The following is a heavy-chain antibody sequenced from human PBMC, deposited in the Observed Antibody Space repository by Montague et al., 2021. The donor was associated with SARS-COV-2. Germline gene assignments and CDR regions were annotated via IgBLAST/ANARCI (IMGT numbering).Heavy chain of an antibody. CDR1: GGSFSGSS. D-gene: IGHD3-10*01. CDR3: ARVRYYGSGTSLGMDV. V-gene: IGHV4-34*01. CDR2: INLCEST. J-gene: IGHJ6*02. Sequence: SETLSLTCAVYGGSFSGSSCSWTRHPPGKGLEWIWKINLCESTNYNPSLKSRVTISVATSKNQFSLKLSYVTAADTAVSYCARVRYYGSGTSLGMDVWGQGTTVTVSS.